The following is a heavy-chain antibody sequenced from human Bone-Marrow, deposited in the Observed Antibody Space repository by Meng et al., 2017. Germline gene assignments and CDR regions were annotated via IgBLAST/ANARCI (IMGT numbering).Heavy chain of an antibody. V-gene: IGHV4-4*02. CDR1: GGSISSSNW. Sequence: QVQLQESGPGLGKPSGTLSPAGAVSGGSISSSNWWSWVRQPPGKGLEWIGEIYHSASTNYNPSLKSRVTTSVDKSKNQFSLKLSSVTAADTAVYYCARVLGSGSYPDYWGQGTLVTVSS. J-gene: IGHJ4*02. D-gene: IGHD1-26*01. CDR3: ARVLGSGSYPDY. CDR2: IYHSAST.